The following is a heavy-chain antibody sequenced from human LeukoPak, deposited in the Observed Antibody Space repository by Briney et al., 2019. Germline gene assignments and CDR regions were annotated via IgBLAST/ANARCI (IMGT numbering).Heavy chain of an antibody. V-gene: IGHV3-48*04. J-gene: IGHJ4*02. CDR2: ISSSSSTL. CDR1: GFAFSSYS. D-gene: IGHD5-12*01. CDR3: ARRFGYSIDY. Sequence: PGGSLRLSCAASGFAFSSYSMNWVRQAPGKGLEWVSYISSSSSTLYYADSVKGRFTISRDDAKNTLYLQMNSLRAEDTAVYYCARRFGYSIDYWGQGTLVTVSS.